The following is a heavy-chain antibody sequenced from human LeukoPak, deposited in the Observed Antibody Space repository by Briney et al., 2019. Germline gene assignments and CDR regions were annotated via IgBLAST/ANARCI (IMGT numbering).Heavy chain of an antibody. CDR3: ARAGPDYYDSSGYYWDS. V-gene: IGHV3-74*01. D-gene: IGHD3-22*01. J-gene: IGHJ4*02. CDR2: LNTDGSTK. CDR1: GFTFSNYW. Sequence: GGSLRLSCAASGFTFSNYWMHCVRQAPGKGLVWVSRLNTDGSTKTYADSVKGRFTISRDNAKNTLYLQMNSLRAEDTAVYYCARAGPDYYDSSGYYWDSWGQGTLVTVSS.